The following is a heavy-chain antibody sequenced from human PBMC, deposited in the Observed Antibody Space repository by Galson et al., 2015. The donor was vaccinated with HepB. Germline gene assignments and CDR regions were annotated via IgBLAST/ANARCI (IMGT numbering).Heavy chain of an antibody. CDR1: GGIFSSYA. D-gene: IGHD5-18*01. CDR3: ARGQVDTAMALDY. V-gene: IGHV1-69*13. Sequence: SVKVSCKASGGIFSSYAISWVRQAPGQGLEWMGGIIPIFGTANYAQKFQGRVTITADESTSTAYMELSSLRSEDTAVYYCARGQVDTAMALDYWGQGTLVTVSS. CDR2: IIPIFGTA. J-gene: IGHJ4*02.